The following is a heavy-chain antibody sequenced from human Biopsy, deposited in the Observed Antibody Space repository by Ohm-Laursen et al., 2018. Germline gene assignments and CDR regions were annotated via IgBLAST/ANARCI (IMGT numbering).Heavy chain of an antibody. Sequence: TLSLTWTVSGGSISSGGSYWSWIRQRPGKGLEWIGYIFNSANTYYNPSLKNLITISGDTSKNQFSLKLNSVTAVDTAVYYCARGDYFDSNGYFWFDPWGQGTLVTVSS. V-gene: IGHV4-31*01. J-gene: IGHJ5*02. CDR2: IFNSANT. CDR1: GGSISSGGSY. D-gene: IGHD3-22*01. CDR3: ARGDYFDSNGYFWFDP.